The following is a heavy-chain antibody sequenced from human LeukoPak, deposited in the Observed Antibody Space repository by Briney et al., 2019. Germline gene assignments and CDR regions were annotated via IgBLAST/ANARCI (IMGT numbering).Heavy chain of an antibody. J-gene: IGHJ4*02. CDR2: IKEDGSEK. D-gene: IGHD3-3*02. Sequence: PGGSLRLSCAASGFTFSSYSMNWVRQAPGKGLEWVANIKEDGSEKYYVESVKGRFTISRDNAQNLLYLQMNSLRAEDTAMYYCASHFLGGQGTLVTVSS. V-gene: IGHV3-7*01. CDR3: ASHFL. CDR1: GFTFSSYS.